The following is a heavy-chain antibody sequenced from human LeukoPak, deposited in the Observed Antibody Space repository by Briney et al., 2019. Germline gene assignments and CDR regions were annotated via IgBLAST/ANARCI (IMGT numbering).Heavy chain of an antibody. CDR3: AREASWFSSSWYFDY. V-gene: IGHV4-61*08. D-gene: IGHD6-13*01. Sequence: SQTLSLTCAVSGGSISSGGYSWSWIRQPPGKGLEWIGYIYYSGSTNYNPSLKSRFTISVDTSKNQFSLKLSSVTAADTAVYYCAREASWFSSSWYFDYWGQGTLVTVSS. CDR1: GGSISSGGYS. CDR2: IYYSGST. J-gene: IGHJ4*02.